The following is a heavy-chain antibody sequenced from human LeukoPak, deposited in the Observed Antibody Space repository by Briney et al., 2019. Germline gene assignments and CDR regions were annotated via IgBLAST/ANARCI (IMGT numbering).Heavy chain of an antibody. V-gene: IGHV4-34*01. J-gene: IGHJ6*04. CDR2: INHSGST. D-gene: IGHD3-10*01. CDR3: ASVFRELWFGEPTDV. CDR1: GGSFSGYY. Sequence: SETLSLTCAVYGGSFSGYYWSWIRQPPGKGLEWIGEINHSGSTNYNPSLKSRVTISVDTSKNQFSLKLSSVTAADTAVYYCASVFRELWFGEPTDVWGKGTTVTVSS.